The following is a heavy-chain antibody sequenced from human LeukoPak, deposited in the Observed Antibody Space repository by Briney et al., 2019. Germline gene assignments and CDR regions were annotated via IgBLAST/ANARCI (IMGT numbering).Heavy chain of an antibody. CDR1: GFTFTSYG. Sequence: GGTLRLSCAASGFTFTSYGMTWVRQAPGKGLEWVSYISSSGSTIYYADSVKGRFTISRDNAKNSLYLQMNSLRAEDTAVYYCAELGITMIGGVWGKGTTVTISS. CDR2: ISSSGSTI. D-gene: IGHD3-10*02. CDR3: AELGITMIGGV. V-gene: IGHV3-48*04. J-gene: IGHJ6*04.